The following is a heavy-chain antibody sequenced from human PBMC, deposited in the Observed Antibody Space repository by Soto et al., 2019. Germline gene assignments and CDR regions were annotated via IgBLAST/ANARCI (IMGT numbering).Heavy chain of an antibody. J-gene: IGHJ6*02. CDR3: ASEYCSCGSCPLYYCMYV. V-gene: IGHV1-3*01. CDR1: GYTFTSYA. Sequence: SLKVSCKASGYTFTSYAMHWVRQAPGQRLEWMGWINAGNGNTKYSQKFQGRVTITRDTSASTAYMELSSLRSEDTAVYYCASEYCSCGSCPLYYCMYVWGRGSTVSVSS. CDR2: INAGNGNT. D-gene: IGHD2-15*01.